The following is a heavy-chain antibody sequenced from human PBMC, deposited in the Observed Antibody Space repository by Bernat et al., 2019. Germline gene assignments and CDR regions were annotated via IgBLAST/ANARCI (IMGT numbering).Heavy chain of an antibody. CDR1: GFTFSVSW. Sequence: EVQLVESGGGLVQPGGSLRLSCAASGFTFSVSWMSWVRQAPGKGLEWVANINQDGSEKYYVDSVRGRFTISRDNAKNSLYLQMNSLRAADTAVYYCARSPRTGDVDYWGQGTLVTVSS. D-gene: IGHD7-27*01. CDR3: ARSPRTGDVDY. J-gene: IGHJ4*02. CDR2: INQDGSEK. V-gene: IGHV3-7*03.